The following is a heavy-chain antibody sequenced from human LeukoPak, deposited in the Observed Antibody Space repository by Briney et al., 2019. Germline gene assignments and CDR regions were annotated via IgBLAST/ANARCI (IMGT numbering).Heavy chain of an antibody. CDR1: GGSISSSSCY. CDR2: IYYSGST. CDR3: ARLRYSGYDRRFDY. V-gene: IGHV4-39*07. Sequence: SETLSLTCTVSGGSISSSSCYWGWIRQPPGKGLEWIGSIYYSGSTYYNPSLKSRVTITVDTSKNQFSLKLSSVTAADTAVYYCARLRYSGYDRRFDYWGQGTLVTVSS. D-gene: IGHD5-12*01. J-gene: IGHJ4*02.